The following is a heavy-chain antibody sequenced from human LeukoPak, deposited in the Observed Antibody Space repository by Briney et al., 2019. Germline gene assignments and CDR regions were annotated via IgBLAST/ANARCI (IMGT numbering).Heavy chain of an antibody. CDR3: ARDPKRDIVVVSAAPRFNWFDP. J-gene: IGHJ5*02. CDR2: ISAYNGNT. CDR1: GYTFTSYG. D-gene: IGHD2-2*01. Sequence: ASVKVSCKASGYTFTSYGISWVRQAPGQGLEWMGWISAYNGNTNYAQKLQGRVTMTTDTSTSTAYMELRSLRSDDTAVYYCARDPKRDIVVVSAAPRFNWFDPWGQGTLVTVSS. V-gene: IGHV1-18*01.